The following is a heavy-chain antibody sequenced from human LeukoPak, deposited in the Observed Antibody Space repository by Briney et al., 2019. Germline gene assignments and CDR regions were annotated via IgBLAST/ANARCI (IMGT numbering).Heavy chain of an antibody. CDR2: TYYRSKWYN. CDR1: GDSVSSNSAA. J-gene: IGHJ6*03. CDR3: ARDDRGYSGYWGAYYYYMDV. Sequence: SQTLSLTCAISGDSVSSNSAAWNWIRQSPSRGLEWLGRTYYRSKWYNDYAVSVKSRITINPDTSKNQFSLQLNSVTPEDTAVYYCARDDRGYSGYWGAYYYYMDVWGKGTAVTISS. D-gene: IGHD5-12*01. V-gene: IGHV6-1*01.